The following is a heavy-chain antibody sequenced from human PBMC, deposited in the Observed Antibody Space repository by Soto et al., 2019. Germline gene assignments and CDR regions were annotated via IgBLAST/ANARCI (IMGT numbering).Heavy chain of an antibody. J-gene: IGHJ6*03. CDR1: GFTFSDYY. Sequence: QVQLVESGGGVVKPGGSLRLSCAAAGFTFSDYYMSWIRQAPGKGLEWVADISSSGSTIYYADSVKGRFTSSRDNAKNSLYLQMNSLSVEDTAVYYCARAAGLVRGVHYYYYYMDVWGTGTTVTVS. D-gene: IGHD3-10*01. CDR3: ARAAGLVRGVHYYYYYMDV. V-gene: IGHV3-11*01. CDR2: ISSSGSTI.